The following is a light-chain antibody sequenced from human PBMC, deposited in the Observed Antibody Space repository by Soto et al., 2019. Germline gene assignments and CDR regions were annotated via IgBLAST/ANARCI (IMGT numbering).Light chain of an antibody. V-gene: IGLV1-40*01. Sequence: QAVVTQPPSVSGAPGQRVTMSCTGSSSNIGAGCDVHWYQHLPGTAPKLLIYGNTNRPSGVPDRFSGSKSGTSAPLAITGLQAEDEADYYCQSYDTSLSGPVVFGGGTKLTVL. CDR1: SSNIGAGCD. CDR2: GNT. CDR3: QSYDTSLSGPVV. J-gene: IGLJ2*01.